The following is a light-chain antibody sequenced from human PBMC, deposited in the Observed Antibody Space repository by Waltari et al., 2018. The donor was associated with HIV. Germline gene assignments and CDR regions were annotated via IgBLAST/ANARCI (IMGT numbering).Light chain of an antibody. J-gene: IGLJ2*01. V-gene: IGLV2-23*02. Sequence: QSALTQPASVSGSPGQSITISSTRTSRDVGGYHLGPWYQQHPGKAHNLMIYEVSKRPSGVSNRFSGSKSGNTAALTISGLQAEDEADYYCCAYAGSTTYVIFGGGTKLNVL. CDR2: EVS. CDR1: SRDVGGYHL. CDR3: CAYAGSTTYVI.